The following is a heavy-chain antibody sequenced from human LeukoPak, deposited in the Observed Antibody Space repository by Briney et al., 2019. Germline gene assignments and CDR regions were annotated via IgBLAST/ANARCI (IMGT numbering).Heavy chain of an antibody. D-gene: IGHD6-13*01. J-gene: IGHJ4*02. V-gene: IGHV4-39*07. CDR1: GGSISSSSYY. Sequence: SETLSLTCTVSGGSISSSSYYWGWIRQPPGKGLEWIGSIYYSGSTYYNPSLKSRVTISVDTSKNQFSLKLSSVTAADTAVYYCARASHSGIAAAGIGYWGQGTLVTVSS. CDR2: IYYSGST. CDR3: ARASHSGIAAAGIGY.